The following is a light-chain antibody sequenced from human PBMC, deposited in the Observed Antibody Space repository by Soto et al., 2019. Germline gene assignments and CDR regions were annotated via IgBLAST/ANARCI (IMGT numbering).Light chain of an antibody. CDR2: DTS. CDR1: QNINNY. Sequence: DIQLTQSPSSLSASVGDRVIITCRASQNINNYLNWYQQKLGKAPKLLIYDTSTLQGGVPSRFSGSGSGTDYTLTITSLQPEDSATYYCHQTYRNFFTFGGGTQVEIK. V-gene: IGKV1-39*01. J-gene: IGKJ4*01. CDR3: HQTYRNFFT.